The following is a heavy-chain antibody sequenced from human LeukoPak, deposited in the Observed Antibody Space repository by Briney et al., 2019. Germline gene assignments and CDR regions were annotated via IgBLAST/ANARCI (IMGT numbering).Heavy chain of an antibody. Sequence: GGSLRLSCAASGFSVSGKFMSWVRQAPGKGLEWVSIIHHDGKIRYAGSVGGRFTIYRDDSENTLFLQMNSLRVDDTAAYFCASGDGYLQPYWGQGTLVTVSS. D-gene: IGHD2-21*01. V-gene: IGHV3-53*01. CDR3: ASGDGYLQPY. J-gene: IGHJ4*02. CDR1: GFSVSGKF. CDR2: IHHDGKI.